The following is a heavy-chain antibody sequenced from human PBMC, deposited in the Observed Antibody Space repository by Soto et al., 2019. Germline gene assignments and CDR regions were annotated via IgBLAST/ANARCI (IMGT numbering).Heavy chain of an antibody. CDR2: IYHGGSS. V-gene: IGHV4-30-2*01. D-gene: IGHD3-3*02. Sequence: SETLSLTCAVSGGSISSGGYSWNWIRQPPGKGLEWIGYIYHGGSSYYNPSLKSRVTMSVDRPNNQFSLKLSSVTAADTAVYYCASPKIAFYNWFDPWGQGTLVTVSS. CDR3: ASPKIAFYNWFDP. J-gene: IGHJ5*02. CDR1: GGSISSGGYS.